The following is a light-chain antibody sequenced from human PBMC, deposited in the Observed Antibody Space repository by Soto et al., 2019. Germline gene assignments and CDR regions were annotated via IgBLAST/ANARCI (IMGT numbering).Light chain of an antibody. CDR3: SSYTSSSTYV. CDR1: SSDVGGCNY. Sequence: QSALTQPASVSGSPGQSIAISCTGTSSDVGGCNYVSWYQQHPGKAPKLIIYDVTNRPSGVSNRFSGSKYGNTGSLTISGLQAEDEADYYCSSYTSSSTYVFGTGTKLTVL. CDR2: DVT. V-gene: IGLV2-14*01. J-gene: IGLJ1*01.